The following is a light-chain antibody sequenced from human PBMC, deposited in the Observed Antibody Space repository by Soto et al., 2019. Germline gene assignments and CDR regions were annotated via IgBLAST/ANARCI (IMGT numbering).Light chain of an antibody. V-gene: IGKV1-39*01. Sequence: DIQMTQSPSSLSASVGDRVTITCRASQRIGTYLNWYQQKPGKAPDLLIFAASSLQSGVPSRFSGSGSGTDFALTISSLQPEDSATYYCQHTYGIPFTFGPGNKVHIK. J-gene: IGKJ3*01. CDR3: QHTYGIPFT. CDR1: QRIGTY. CDR2: AAS.